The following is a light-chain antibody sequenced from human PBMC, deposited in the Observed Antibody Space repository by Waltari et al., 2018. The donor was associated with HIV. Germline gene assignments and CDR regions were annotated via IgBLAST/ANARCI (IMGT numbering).Light chain of an antibody. CDR2: GAS. V-gene: IGKV3-20*01. CDR1: QSVSSSY. Sequence: EIVLTQSPGTLSLSPGERATLSCRASQSVSSSYLAWYQQKPGQAPRLVIYGASSRATGIPDRFSGSGSGTDFTLTISRLEPEDFAVYYCQHFGSSTWTFGQGTKVEIK. CDR3: QHFGSSTWT. J-gene: IGKJ1*01.